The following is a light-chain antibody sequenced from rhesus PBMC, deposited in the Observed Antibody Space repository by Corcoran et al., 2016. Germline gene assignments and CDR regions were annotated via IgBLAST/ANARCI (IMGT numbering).Light chain of an antibody. Sequence: DIQMTQSPSSLSASVGDRVTVTCRASPGINKELSWYQQKPGKAPTLLIYAASSLQTGVSSRFSGSGSGTDFTLTSSSLQPEDIATYYCQQHDNSPFTFGPGTKLDIK. V-gene: IGKV1-94*01. J-gene: IGKJ3*01. CDR1: PGINKE. CDR2: AAS. CDR3: QQHDNSPFT.